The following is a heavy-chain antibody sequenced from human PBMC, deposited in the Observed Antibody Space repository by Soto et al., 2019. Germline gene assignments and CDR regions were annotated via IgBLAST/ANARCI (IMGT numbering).Heavy chain of an antibody. Sequence: SETLSLTCTVSGGSISSYYWSWIRQPPGKGLEWIGYIYSSGSTNYNPSLKSRVTISLDTSKNQSSLKLSSVTAADTAVYYCARGYNDFWSGYFTWFDPWGQGTLVTVSS. CDR1: GGSISSYY. V-gene: IGHV4-59*01. CDR3: ARGYNDFWSGYFTWFDP. D-gene: IGHD3-3*01. CDR2: IYSSGST. J-gene: IGHJ5*02.